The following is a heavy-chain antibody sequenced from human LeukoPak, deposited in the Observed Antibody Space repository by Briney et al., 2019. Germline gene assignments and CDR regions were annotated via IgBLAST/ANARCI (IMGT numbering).Heavy chain of an antibody. D-gene: IGHD2/OR15-2a*01. CDR3: ARDLSYLGYPSFDY. Sequence: SVKVSCKASGGTFSSYAISWVRQAPGRGLEWMGRIIPIFGTANYAQKFQGRVTITTDESTSTAYMELSSLRSEDTAVYYCARDLSYLGYPSFDYWGQGTLVTVSS. J-gene: IGHJ4*02. V-gene: IGHV1-69*05. CDR1: GGTFSSYA. CDR2: IIPIFGTA.